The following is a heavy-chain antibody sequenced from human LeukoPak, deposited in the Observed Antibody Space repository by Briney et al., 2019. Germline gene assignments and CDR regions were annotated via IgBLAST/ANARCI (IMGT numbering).Heavy chain of an antibody. CDR3: ARRLTQYDCFDP. D-gene: IGHD2-2*01. Sequence: SQTLSLTCAISGDSVSSNRVTWNWIRQSPLRGLEWLGRTYYRSTWYNDYAVSVRGRITVNPDTSKNQFSLHLNSVTPEDTAVYYCARRLTQYDCFDPWGQGILVTVSS. V-gene: IGHV6-1*01. CDR2: TYYRSTWYN. J-gene: IGHJ5*02. CDR1: GDSVSSNRVT.